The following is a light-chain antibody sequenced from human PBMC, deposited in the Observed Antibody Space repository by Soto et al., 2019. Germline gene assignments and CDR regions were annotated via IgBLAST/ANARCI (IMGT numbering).Light chain of an antibody. CDR3: HKYNSAPFT. V-gene: IGKV1-27*01. J-gene: IGKJ3*01. CDR1: QRISNY. Sequence: DIQMTQSPSSLSASVGDRVTITCRASQRISNYLAWYQQKPGKVPKLLIYAASTLQSGVPSRFSGSGSGTDFTLTISSLQPEDVATYYCHKYNSAPFTFGPGTKVDIK. CDR2: AAS.